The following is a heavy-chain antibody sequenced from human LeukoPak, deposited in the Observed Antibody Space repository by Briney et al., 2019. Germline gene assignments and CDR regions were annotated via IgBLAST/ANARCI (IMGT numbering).Heavy chain of an antibody. Sequence: SETLSLTCTVSGGSISSSSNYYWGWIRQPPGKGLEWIGNIYYSGNTYYNLYLKSRVTISVDTSKNQLSLKLTSVTAADTAVYYCARSWMVREGAFDIWGRGTLVTVSS. CDR3: ARSWMVREGAFDI. CDR1: GGSISSSSNYY. V-gene: IGHV4-39*01. CDR2: IYYSGNT. D-gene: IGHD2-21*01. J-gene: IGHJ3*02.